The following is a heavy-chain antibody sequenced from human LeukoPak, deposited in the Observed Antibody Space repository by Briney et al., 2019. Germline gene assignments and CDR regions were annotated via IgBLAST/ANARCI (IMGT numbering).Heavy chain of an antibody. Sequence: PGGSLRLSCAASGFTFRNYDMNWVRQAPGKGLEWVSVISDSGGWTSYADSVQGRFTVSRDNSKNTLYLHLNSLRADDTAMYYCARDFLRYCSGGSCHEFDYWGQGTLVTVSS. CDR1: GFTFRNYD. CDR3: ARDFLRYCSGGSCHEFDY. J-gene: IGHJ4*02. V-gene: IGHV3-23*01. D-gene: IGHD2-15*01. CDR2: ISDSGGWT.